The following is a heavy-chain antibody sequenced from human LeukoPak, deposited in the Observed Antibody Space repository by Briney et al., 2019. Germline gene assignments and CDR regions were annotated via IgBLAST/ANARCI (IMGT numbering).Heavy chain of an antibody. J-gene: IGHJ4*02. D-gene: IGHD6-19*01. CDR3: ARDPNSSGWYLFDY. V-gene: IGHV3-48*03. CDR1: GXSFSSYE. CDR2: ISTSGSTI. Sequence: PGGSLRLSCAASGXSFSSYEMNWVRQAPGKGLEWVSYISTSGSTIRYADSVKGRFTISRDDAKNSLYLQMNSLRAEDTAFYYCARDPNSSGWYLFDYWGQGTLVTVSS.